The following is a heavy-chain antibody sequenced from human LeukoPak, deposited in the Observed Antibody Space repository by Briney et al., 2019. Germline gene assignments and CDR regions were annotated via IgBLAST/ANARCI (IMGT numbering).Heavy chain of an antibody. V-gene: IGHV4-59*01. CDR1: GGSISNYF. CDR3: ARDLYCSGGSCYARGFDP. D-gene: IGHD2-15*01. Sequence: SETLSLTCTVSGGSISNYFWSWIRQPPGKGLEWIGYIYYSGSTNYNPSLKSRVTLSVDTSKNQFSLKLRSVTAADTAVYYCARDLYCSGGSCYARGFDPWGQGTLVTVSS. CDR2: IYYSGST. J-gene: IGHJ5*02.